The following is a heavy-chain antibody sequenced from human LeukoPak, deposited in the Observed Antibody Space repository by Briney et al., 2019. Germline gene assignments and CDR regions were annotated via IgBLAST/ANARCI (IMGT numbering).Heavy chain of an antibody. CDR1: GGSFSGYY. J-gene: IGHJ3*02. D-gene: IGHD3-9*01. Sequence: PSETLSLTCAVYGGSFSGYYWSWIRQPPGKGLEWIGEINHSGSTNYNPSLKSRVTISVDTSKNQFSLKLSSVTAADTAVYYCARGQLRYFDWLLGNDAFDIWGQGTMVTVPS. CDR2: INHSGST. V-gene: IGHV4-34*01. CDR3: ARGQLRYFDWLLGNDAFDI.